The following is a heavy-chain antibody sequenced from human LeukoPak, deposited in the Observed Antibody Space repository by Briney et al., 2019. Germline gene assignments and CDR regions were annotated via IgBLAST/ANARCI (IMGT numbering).Heavy chain of an antibody. CDR1: GFTFSSYA. CDR2: TYSGGST. V-gene: IGHV3-53*01. D-gene: IGHD2/OR15-2a*01. Sequence: GGSLRLSCAASGFTFSSYAMSWVRQAPGKGLEWVSMTYSGGSTYYADSVKGRFTISRDNSKNTLYLQMNSLRAEDTAVYYCARDRQYDYGMDVWGQGTTVTVSS. CDR3: ARDRQYDYGMDV. J-gene: IGHJ6*02.